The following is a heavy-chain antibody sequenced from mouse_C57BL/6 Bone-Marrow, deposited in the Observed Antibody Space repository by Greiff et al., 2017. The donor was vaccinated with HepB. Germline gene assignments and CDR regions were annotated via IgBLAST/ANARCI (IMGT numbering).Heavy chain of an antibody. CDR1: GYTFTDYT. Sequence: VQLQQSDAELVKPGASVKISCKASGYTFTDYTIHWMKQRPEQGLEWIGYIYPRDGSTKYNEKFKGKATLTADKSSSTAYIQLNSLTSEDSAVYFCARCRNWYYFDYWGQGTTLTVSS. CDR2: IYPRDGST. J-gene: IGHJ2*01. D-gene: IGHD4-1*01. CDR3: ARCRNWYYFDY. V-gene: IGHV1-78*01.